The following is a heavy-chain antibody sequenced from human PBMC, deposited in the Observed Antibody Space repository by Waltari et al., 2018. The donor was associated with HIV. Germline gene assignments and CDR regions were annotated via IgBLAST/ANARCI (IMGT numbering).Heavy chain of an antibody. J-gene: IGHJ6*02. CDR1: GGTFITYD. CDR3: AREGGVSFPGAMDV. Sequence: QVQLVQSGTEVKKPGSSVKVSCKTSGGTFITYDISWVRQAPGKGLEWMGKITPIRSVPNDAQKFQGRITITADKSTRTAYMELTSLRSDDTAVYYCAREGGVSFPGAMDVWGQGTTITVSS. CDR2: ITPIRSVP. V-gene: IGHV1-69*04. D-gene: IGHD3-10*01.